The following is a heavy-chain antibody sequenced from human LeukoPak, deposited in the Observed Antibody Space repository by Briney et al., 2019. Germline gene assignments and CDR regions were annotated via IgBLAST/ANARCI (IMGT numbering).Heavy chain of an antibody. D-gene: IGHD3-10*01. Sequence: SETLSLTCTVSGVSISGFYWNWIRQPPRKGLEWVGYSHTGGSISSNPSLNSRVAFSMDTSKNQVSLRLNSVTATDTAVYYRARRRGGFGEGEFDYWGQGIPVTVST. CDR1: GVSISGFY. CDR2: SHTGGSI. J-gene: IGHJ4*02. CDR3: ARRRGGFGEGEFDY. V-gene: IGHV4-4*08.